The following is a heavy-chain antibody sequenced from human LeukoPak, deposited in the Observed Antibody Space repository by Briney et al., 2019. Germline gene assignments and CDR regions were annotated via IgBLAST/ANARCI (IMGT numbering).Heavy chain of an antibody. CDR2: ISGSGSTT. J-gene: IGHJ3*02. CDR3: ASPYRSSRGAFYI. V-gene: IGHV3-23*01. D-gene: IGHD4-11*01. Sequence: GGTLRLSCAASGFTFSSYGMSWVRQAPGKGLEWASVISGSGSTTYYADSVKGRFTISRDNSKNTLYLQMNSLRADDTAVYYCASPYRSSRGAFYIWGQGTMVTVSS. CDR1: GFTFSSYG.